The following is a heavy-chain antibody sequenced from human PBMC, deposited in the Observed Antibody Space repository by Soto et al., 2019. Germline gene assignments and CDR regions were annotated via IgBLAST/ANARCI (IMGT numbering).Heavy chain of an antibody. V-gene: IGHV4-30-4*01. CDR2: IYYSGST. CDR1: GGSISSGDYY. CDR3: ARVPNRRFDP. Sequence: QVQLQESGPGLVKPSQTLSLTCTVSGGSISSGDYYWSWIRQPPGKGLEWIGYIYYSGSTYYNPSLKSRVNISVDPSKNPFPLKLSPVTAADTAVYYCARVPNRRFDPWGQGTLVTVSS. J-gene: IGHJ5*02.